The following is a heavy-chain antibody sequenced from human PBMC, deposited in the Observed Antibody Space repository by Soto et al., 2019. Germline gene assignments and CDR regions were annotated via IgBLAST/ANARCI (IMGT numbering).Heavy chain of an antibody. D-gene: IGHD3-16*01. CDR2: ITWNSRVL. CDR3: AKLSFQTLDAGMGV. V-gene: IGHV3-9*01. CDR1: GLNFDDFA. Sequence: RRLSCVGTGLNFDDFAMHWVRQAPGKGLEWVSGITWNSRVLAYADSVKGRFTISRDNSKNTLYLQMNSLRAEDTAVYYCAKLSFQTLDAGMGVWGKGTKVTVS. J-gene: IGHJ6*04.